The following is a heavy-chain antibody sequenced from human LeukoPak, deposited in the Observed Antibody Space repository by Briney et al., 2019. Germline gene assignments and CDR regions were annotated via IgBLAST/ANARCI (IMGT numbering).Heavy chain of an antibody. V-gene: IGHV3-23*01. CDR2: ISGSGGST. CDR1: GFTFSSYA. CDR3: ARVAPRKRFGEFWHRKLYYYYMDV. Sequence: PGGSLRLSCAASGFTFSSYAMSWVRQAPGKGLEWVSAISGSGGSTYYADSVKGRFTISRDNSKNTLYLQMNSLRAEDTAVYYCARVAPRKRFGEFWHRKLYYYYMDVWGKGTTVTISS. J-gene: IGHJ6*03. D-gene: IGHD3-10*01.